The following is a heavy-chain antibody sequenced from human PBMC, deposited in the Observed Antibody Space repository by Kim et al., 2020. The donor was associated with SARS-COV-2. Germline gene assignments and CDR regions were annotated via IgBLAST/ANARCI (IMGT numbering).Heavy chain of an antibody. CDR1: GFAFSDYS. D-gene: IGHD2-2*03. J-gene: IGHJ4*02. CDR3: THNWIS. CDR2: IKEDGTKK. V-gene: IGHV3-7*01. Sequence: GGSLRLSCAASGFAFSDYSVNWVRQAPGKGLEWVANIKEDGTKKYYVDSVKGRFTISRDNAKSSLYLQMSGLRAEDTAVYYFTHNWISWGQGTLVTVSS.